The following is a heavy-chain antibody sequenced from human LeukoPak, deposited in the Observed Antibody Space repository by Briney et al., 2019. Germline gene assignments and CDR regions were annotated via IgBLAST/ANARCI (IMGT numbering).Heavy chain of an antibody. CDR1: GFTFSSYA. J-gene: IGHJ5*02. V-gene: IGHV3-30*04. CDR3: AREHLSGGHILDP. D-gene: IGHD1-26*01. Sequence: GGSLRLSCAASGFTFSSYAMHWVRQAPGKGLEWVAVISYDGSNKYYADSVKGRFTISRDNSKNTLYLQMNSLRAEDTAVYYCAREHLSGGHILDPWGQGTLVTVSS. CDR2: ISYDGSNK.